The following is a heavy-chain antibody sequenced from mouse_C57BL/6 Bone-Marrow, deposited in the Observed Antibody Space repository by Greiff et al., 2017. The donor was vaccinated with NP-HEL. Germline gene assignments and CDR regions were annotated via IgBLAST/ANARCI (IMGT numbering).Heavy chain of an antibody. V-gene: IGHV1-81*01. CDR1: GYTFTSYG. Sequence: VQGVESGAELARPGASVKLSCKASGYTFTSYGISWVKQRTGQGLEWIGEIYPRSGNTYYNEKFKGKATLTADKSSSTAYMELRSLTSEDSAFYFCARDSFAYWGQGTLVTVSA. CDR3: ARDSFAY. CDR2: IYPRSGNT. J-gene: IGHJ3*01.